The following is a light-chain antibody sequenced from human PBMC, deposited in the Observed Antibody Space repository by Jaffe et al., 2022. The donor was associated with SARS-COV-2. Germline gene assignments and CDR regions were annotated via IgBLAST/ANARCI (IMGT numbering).Light chain of an antibody. CDR2: FDS. Sequence: SYVLTQPPSLSVAPGQTARITCGGVLIGTKTVHWYQQKPGQAPMLVIFFDSDRPSGIPERFSGSNSGNTATLTISRVEAGDEADYYCQVWDSPSDHVVFGGGTKLTVL. CDR1: LIGTKT. J-gene: IGLJ2*01. CDR3: QVWDSPSDHVV. V-gene: IGLV3-21*01.